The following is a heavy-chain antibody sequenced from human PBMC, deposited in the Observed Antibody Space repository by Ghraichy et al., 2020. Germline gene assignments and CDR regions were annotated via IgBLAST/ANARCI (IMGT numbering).Heavy chain of an antibody. J-gene: IGHJ6*04. V-gene: IGHV3-23*01. Sequence: GGSLRLSCAASGFTFSSYAMSWVRQAPGKGLEWVSAISGSGGSTYYADSVKGRFTISRDNSKNTLYLQMNSLRAEDTAVYYCAKETVTTRGGYDYYGMDVWGKGTTVTVSP. CDR2: ISGSGGST. CDR1: GFTFSSYA. D-gene: IGHD4-17*01. CDR3: AKETVTTRGGYDYYGMDV.